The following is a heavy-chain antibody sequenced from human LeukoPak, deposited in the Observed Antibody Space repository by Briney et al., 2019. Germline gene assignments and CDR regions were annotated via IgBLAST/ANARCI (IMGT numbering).Heavy chain of an antibody. CDR1: GGSISTTTNS. Sequence: PSETLSLTCNVSGGSISTTTNSWGWAWIRQRPTKGLEGIRSIYYGGSPYYTSSLKSRVTISVDTSKNQFSLKLASLTAADTAVYYCARRPIVGSTGFYFDPWGPGTLVTVSS. V-gene: IGHV4-39*01. J-gene: IGHJ5*02. D-gene: IGHD1-26*01. CDR3: ARRPIVGSTGFYFDP. CDR2: IYYGGSP.